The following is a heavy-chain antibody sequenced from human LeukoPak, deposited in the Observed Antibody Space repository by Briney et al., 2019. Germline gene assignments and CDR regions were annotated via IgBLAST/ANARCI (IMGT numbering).Heavy chain of an antibody. CDR2: ISYDGSNK. J-gene: IGHJ3*02. CDR1: GFTFSSYA. Sequence: GRSLRLSCAASGFTFSSYAMHWVRQAPGKGLEWVAVISYDGSNKYYADSVKGRFTISRDNSKNTLYLQMNSLRAEDTAVYYCARFRAVLLRYFDWLPYDAFDIWGQGTMVTVSS. D-gene: IGHD3-9*01. V-gene: IGHV3-30-3*01. CDR3: ARFRAVLLRYFDWLPYDAFDI.